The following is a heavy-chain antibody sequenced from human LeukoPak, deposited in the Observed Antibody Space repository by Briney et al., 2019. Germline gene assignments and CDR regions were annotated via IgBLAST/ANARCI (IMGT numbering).Heavy chain of an antibody. J-gene: IGHJ4*02. D-gene: IGHD3-3*02. CDR3: ARDSRHSFDY. CDR1: GGSISSYY. CDR2: IYYSGST. Sequence: SETLSLTCTVSGGSISSYYWSWIRQPPGKGLEWIGYIYYSGSTNYNPSLKSRVTISVDTSKKQFSLKLIPVTAADTAVYYCARDSRHSFDYWGQGTLVTVSS. V-gene: IGHV4-59*12.